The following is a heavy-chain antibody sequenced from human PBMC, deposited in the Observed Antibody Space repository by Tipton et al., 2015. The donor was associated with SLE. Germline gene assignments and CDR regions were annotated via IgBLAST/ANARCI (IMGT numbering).Heavy chain of an antibody. CDR3: AKDQYCSGGSCFTGDY. V-gene: IGHV3-23*01. J-gene: IGHJ4*02. D-gene: IGHD2-15*01. CDR1: GFTFSSYA. CDR2: IIGSGGST. Sequence: SLRLSCAASGFTFSSYAMSWVRQAPGKGLEWVSAIIGSGGSTYYADSVKGRFTISRDNSKTTLYLQMNSLRAEDTAVYYCAKDQYCSGGSCFTGDYWGQGTLVTVSS.